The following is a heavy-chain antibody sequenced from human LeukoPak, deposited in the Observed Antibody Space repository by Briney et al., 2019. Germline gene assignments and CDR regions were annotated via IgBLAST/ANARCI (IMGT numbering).Heavy chain of an antibody. CDR1: GFIFSSYD. CDR2: ISYSGSHI. D-gene: IGHD2-2*01. Sequence: PGGSLRLFCAASGFIFSSYDMHWVREASGKGLEWVSYISYSGSHILYADSVKGRFTISRYNAKNTLYLQMNGLNAEDTAVYYCARGGSSTSCFDYWGQRTLVTVAP. J-gene: IGHJ4*02. CDR3: ARGGSSTSCFDY. V-gene: IGHV3-48*03.